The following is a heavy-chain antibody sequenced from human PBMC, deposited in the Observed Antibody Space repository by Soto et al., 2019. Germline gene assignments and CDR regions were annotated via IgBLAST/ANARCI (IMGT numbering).Heavy chain of an antibody. D-gene: IGHD6-25*01. Sequence: EVQLLESGGGLVQPGRSLRLSCAASGFTFSNYAMSWVRQAPGQGLDWVSAISGSGGTTYYADSVKGRFTISRDNSRNPLFPQMNSLRAEDAAVYYCAKFFVETGSNSGWPWSFHYWGQGTLVTVSS. V-gene: IGHV3-23*01. CDR1: GFTFSNYA. J-gene: IGHJ4*02. CDR3: AKFFVETGSNSGWPWSFHY. CDR2: ISGSGGTT.